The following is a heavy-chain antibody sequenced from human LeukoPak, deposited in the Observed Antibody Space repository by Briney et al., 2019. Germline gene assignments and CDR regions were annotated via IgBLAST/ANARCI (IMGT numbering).Heavy chain of an antibody. Sequence: RAGGSLRLSCAASGFPFSSYSMNWLRQAPGKGLEWVSAISSDSYYIYYTDSVEGRFTISRDNAKNLLYLQMNSLGAEDTAVYYYARDFSRISDYWGQGTLVTVSS. D-gene: IGHD3-3*01. J-gene: IGHJ4*02. V-gene: IGHV3-21*01. CDR1: GFPFSSYS. CDR3: ARDFSRISDY. CDR2: ISSDSYYI.